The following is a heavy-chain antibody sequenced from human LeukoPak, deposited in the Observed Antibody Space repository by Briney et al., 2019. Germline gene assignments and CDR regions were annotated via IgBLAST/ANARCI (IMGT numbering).Heavy chain of an antibody. J-gene: IGHJ4*02. V-gene: IGHV1-18*01. Sequence: ASVKVSCKASGYTFTAYGITWVRRAPGQGLQWMGIIAYNGNTYYAESLQGRVTMTTDSSTDTAYMELRNLKSDDTAVYFCARYSSSWYLYDYWGQGTLVIVSS. CDR1: GYTFTAYG. D-gene: IGHD6-13*01. CDR2: IIAYNGNT. CDR3: ARYSSSWYLYDY.